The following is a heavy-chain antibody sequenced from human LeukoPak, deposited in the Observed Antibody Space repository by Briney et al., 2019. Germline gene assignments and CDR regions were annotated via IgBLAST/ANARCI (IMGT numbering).Heavy chain of an antibody. CDR1: GGSIGSDY. V-gene: IGHV4-59*08. Sequence: PSETLSLTCTVSGGSIGSDYWSWIRQPPGKGLEWMGYVYHSGTAFYNPSLKSRVTISVDTSKNQFSLKLSSVTAADTAVYYCARRWAQLWVFDYSGQGTLVTVSS. CDR3: ARRWAQLWVFDY. J-gene: IGHJ4*02. CDR2: VYHSGTA. D-gene: IGHD5-18*01.